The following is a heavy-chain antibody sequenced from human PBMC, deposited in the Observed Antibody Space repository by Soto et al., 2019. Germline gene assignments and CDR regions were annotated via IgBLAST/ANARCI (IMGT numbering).Heavy chain of an antibody. V-gene: IGHV3-30-3*01. CDR3: ARIPY. J-gene: IGHJ4*02. Sequence: ESGGGVVQPGRSLRLSCAASGFTFSSYAMHWVRQAPGKGLEWVAVISYDGSNKYYADSVKGRFTISRDNSKNTLYLQMNSLRAEDTAVYYCARIPYWGQGTLVTVSS. CDR2: ISYDGSNK. CDR1: GFTFSSYA.